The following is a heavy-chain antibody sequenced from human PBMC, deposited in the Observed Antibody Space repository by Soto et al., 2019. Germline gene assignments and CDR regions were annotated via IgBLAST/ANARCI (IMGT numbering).Heavy chain of an antibody. CDR1: GGSFSGYY. D-gene: IGHD3-10*01. CDR3: ARETRRSTYYYGSGSQNPFDY. CDR2: INHSGST. V-gene: IGHV4-34*01. Sequence: EPLSLTCAVYGGSFSGYYWSWIRQPPGKGLEWIGEINHSGSTNYNPSLKSRVTISVDTSKNQFSLKLSSVTAADTAVYYCARETRRSTYYYGSGSQNPFDYWGQGTLVTVSS. J-gene: IGHJ4*02.